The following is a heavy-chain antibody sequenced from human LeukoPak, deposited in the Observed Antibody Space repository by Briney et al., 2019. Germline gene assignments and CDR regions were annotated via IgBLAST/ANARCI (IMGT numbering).Heavy chain of an antibody. J-gene: IGHJ4*02. Sequence: SQTLSLTRAISGVSVSSNTAAWNWIRQSPSRGLEWLGRTFYRSKWYNDYAVSVKSRITINPATSKNQFSLQLSSVTPEDTAVYYCARDGWPAFDYWGQGTLVSVSS. V-gene: IGHV6-1*01. CDR1: GVSVSSNTAA. CDR2: TFYRSKWYN. D-gene: IGHD2-15*01. CDR3: ARDGWPAFDY.